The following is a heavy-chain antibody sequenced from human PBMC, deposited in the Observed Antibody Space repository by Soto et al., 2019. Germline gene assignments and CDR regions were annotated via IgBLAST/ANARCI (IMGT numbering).Heavy chain of an antibody. D-gene: IGHD3-16*02. J-gene: IGHJ6*02. CDR1: GFTFSSYA. CDR2: ISSNGGST. V-gene: IGHV3-64D*08. Sequence: GGSLRLSCSASGFTFSSYAMHWVRQAPGKGLEYVSAISSNGGSTYYADSVKGRFTISRDNSKNTLYLQMSSLRAEDTAVYYCVKDSVIGTPILDYYGMDVSGQATTVTVSS. CDR3: VKDSVIGTPILDYYGMDV.